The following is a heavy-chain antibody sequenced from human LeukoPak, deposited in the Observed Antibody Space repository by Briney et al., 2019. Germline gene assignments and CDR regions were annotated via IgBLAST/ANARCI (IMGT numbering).Heavy chain of an antibody. Sequence: TLSLTCTVSGYSISSGYYWGWIRQPPGKALEWLALIYWDDDKRYSPSLKSRLTITKDTSKNQVVLTMTNMDPVDTATYYCAHRPGLGATVEYWGQGTLVTVSS. D-gene: IGHD1-26*01. CDR3: AHRPGLGATVEY. V-gene: IGHV2-5*02. CDR2: IYWDDDK. CDR1: GYSISSGYYW. J-gene: IGHJ4*02.